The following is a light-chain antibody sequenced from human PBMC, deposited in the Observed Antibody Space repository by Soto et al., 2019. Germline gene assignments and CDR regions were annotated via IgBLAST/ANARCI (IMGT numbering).Light chain of an antibody. V-gene: IGLV2-23*01. Sequence: QSALTQSASVSGSPGQAITISCTGTSSDIGSYNLVSWYQQHPGKAPKLIIYQGSMRPSAISTRFSGSKSGNTASLTISGLQAEDEADYYCCSFASRSTYLFGGGTKLTVL. CDR1: SSDIGSYNL. J-gene: IGLJ2*01. CDR2: QGS. CDR3: CSFASRSTYL.